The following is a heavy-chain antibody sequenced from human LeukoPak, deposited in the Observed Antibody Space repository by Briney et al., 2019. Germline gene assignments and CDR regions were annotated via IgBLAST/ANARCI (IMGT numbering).Heavy chain of an antibody. V-gene: IGHV1-18*01. CDR2: ISAYNGNT. D-gene: IGHD3-10*01. Sequence: GASVKVSCKASGYTFTSYGISWVRQAPGQGLEWMGWISAYNGNTNYAQKLQGRVTMTTDTSTSTAYMELRSLRSDDTAVYYCARLIQVLLWFGEFITNNWFDPWGQGTLVTVSS. CDR3: ARLIQVLLWFGEFITNNWFDP. CDR1: GYTFTSYG. J-gene: IGHJ5*02.